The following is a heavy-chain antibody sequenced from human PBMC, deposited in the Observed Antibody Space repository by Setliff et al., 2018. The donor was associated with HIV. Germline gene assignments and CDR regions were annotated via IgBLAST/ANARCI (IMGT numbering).Heavy chain of an antibody. V-gene: IGHV4-39*02. CDR1: GGSISSSSYY. CDR3: AREPGYSYGYGDDAFDI. CDR2: MYYSGST. J-gene: IGHJ3*02. D-gene: IGHD5-18*01. Sequence: SETLSLTCTVSGGSISSSSYYWAWIRQPPGKGLEWIGNMYYSGSTYYNPSLKSRVTISVDTSKSQFSLKLSSVTAADTAVYYCAREPGYSYGYGDDAFDIWGQGTMVT.